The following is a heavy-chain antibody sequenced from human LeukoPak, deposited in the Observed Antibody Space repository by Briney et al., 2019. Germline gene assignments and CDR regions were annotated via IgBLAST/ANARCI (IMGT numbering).Heavy chain of an antibody. D-gene: IGHD1-7*01. CDR2: AGWAGGTT. V-gene: IGHV3-43*01. J-gene: IGHJ4*02. Sequence: GSLRLSCATSGFNFDRYTIHWVRQAPGKGLEWVSLAGWAGGTTFYSDSVRGRFTISRDNAKNSAYLQMNTLRAEDTAVYYCARGGITASTRSDWGQGTLVTVSS. CDR3: ARGGITASTRSD. CDR1: GFNFDRYT.